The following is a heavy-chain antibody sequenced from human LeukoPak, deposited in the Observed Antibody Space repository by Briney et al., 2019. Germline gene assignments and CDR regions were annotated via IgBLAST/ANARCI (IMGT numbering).Heavy chain of an antibody. V-gene: IGHV3-21*04. D-gene: IGHD6-13*01. CDR2: ISSSSSYI. CDR3: AREIAAAGTGNWFDP. Sequence: GGSLRLSCAASGFTFSSYSMNWVRQAPGKGLEWVSSISSSSSYIYYADSVKGRFTISRDNAKNSLYLQMNSLRAEDTALYYCAREIAAAGTGNWFDPWGQGTLVTVSS. J-gene: IGHJ5*02. CDR1: GFTFSSYS.